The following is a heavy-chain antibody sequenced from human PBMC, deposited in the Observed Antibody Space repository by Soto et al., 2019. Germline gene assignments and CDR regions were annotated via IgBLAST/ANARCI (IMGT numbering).Heavy chain of an antibody. CDR1: GGTFSSYA. V-gene: IGHV1-69*12. CDR2: IIPIFGTA. CDR3: AREWDKYCGGDCYRYGMDV. D-gene: IGHD2-21*02. J-gene: IGHJ6*02. Sequence: QVQLVQSGAEVKKPGSSVKVSCKASGGTFSSYAISWVRQAPGQGLEWMGGIIPIFGTANYAQKFQGRVTIPADEXMSXAXKELSSLRSEDTAVYYCAREWDKYCGGDCYRYGMDVWGQGTTVTVSS.